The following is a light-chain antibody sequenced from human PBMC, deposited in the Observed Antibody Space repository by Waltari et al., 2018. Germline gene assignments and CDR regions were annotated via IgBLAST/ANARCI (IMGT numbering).Light chain of an antibody. CDR2: DVS. J-gene: IGLJ2*01. V-gene: IGLV2-23*02. CDR3: CSYAGNYIHVL. CDR1: SSDVGGYNS. Sequence: QSALTQPASVSGSRGQSITLSCTGTSSDVGGYNSVFWYQHHPGKAPKVIIYDVSQRPSGVSNRFSGSKSGNTASLTISGLQPEDEADYFCCSYAGNYIHVLFGGGTKLTVL.